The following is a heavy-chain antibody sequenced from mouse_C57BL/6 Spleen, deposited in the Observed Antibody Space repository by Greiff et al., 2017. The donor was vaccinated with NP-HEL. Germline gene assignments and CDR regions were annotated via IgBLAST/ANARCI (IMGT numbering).Heavy chain of an antibody. V-gene: IGHV1-85*01. CDR2: IYPRDGST. Sequence: VKLVESGPELVKPGASVKLSCKASGYTFTSYDINWVKQRPGQGLEWIGWIYPRDGSTKYNEKFKGKATLTVDTSSSTAYMELHSLTSEDSAVYFCARSASYYYGSYYFDYWGQGTTLTVSS. D-gene: IGHD1-1*01. CDR3: ARSASYYYGSYYFDY. CDR1: GYTFTSYD. J-gene: IGHJ2*01.